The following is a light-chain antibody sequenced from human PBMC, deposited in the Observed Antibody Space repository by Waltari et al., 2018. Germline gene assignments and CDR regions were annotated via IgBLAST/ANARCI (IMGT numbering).Light chain of an antibody. V-gene: IGKV3-20*01. Sequence: SGSQTITCSWLTWYHQKPGQAPRLRIYGASNRAPGIPDRFSGSGSGTDFTLTISRLEPEDSAVYYCQQYDGSVVTFGGGTKVEIK. CDR2: GAS. CDR1: QTITCSW. CDR3: QQYDGSVVT. J-gene: IGKJ4*01.